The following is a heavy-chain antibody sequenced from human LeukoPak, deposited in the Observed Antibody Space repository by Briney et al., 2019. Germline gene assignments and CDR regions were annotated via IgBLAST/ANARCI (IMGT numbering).Heavy chain of an antibody. V-gene: IGHV1-69*04. CDR1: GGTFSSYA. CDR2: IIPILGIA. Sequence: VASVKVSCKASGGTFSSYAISWVRQAPGQGLEWMGRIIPILGIANYAQKFQGRVTITADKSTSTAYMELSSLRSEDTAVYYCAGCGNWNYPDYWGQGTLVTVSS. J-gene: IGHJ4*02. CDR3: AGCGNWNYPDY. D-gene: IGHD1-7*01.